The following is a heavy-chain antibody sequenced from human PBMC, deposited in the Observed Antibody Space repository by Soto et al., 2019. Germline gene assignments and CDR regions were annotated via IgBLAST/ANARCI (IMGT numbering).Heavy chain of an antibody. V-gene: IGHV3-30*18. D-gene: IGHD3-3*01. Sequence: QVQLVESGGGVVQPGRSLRLSCAASGFTFSSYGMHWVRQAPGKGLEWVAVISYDGSNKYYADAVKGRFTISRDNSKNTLYLQMNSLRAEDTAGDYCAKDSGRYEFWSGYLSSCMDVWGQGTTVTVSS. CDR3: AKDSGRYEFWSGYLSSCMDV. J-gene: IGHJ6*02. CDR2: ISYDGSNK. CDR1: GFTFSSYG.